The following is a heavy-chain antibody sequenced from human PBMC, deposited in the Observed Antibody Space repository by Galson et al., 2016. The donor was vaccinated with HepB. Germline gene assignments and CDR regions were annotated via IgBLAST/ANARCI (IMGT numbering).Heavy chain of an antibody. J-gene: IGHJ4*02. Sequence: SLRLSCAASGFTFSSYAMSWVRQAPGKGLEWVSAISGSGGSTYYADSVKGRFTISRDNSKNTLYLQMNSLSAEDTAVYYCAKKAAPYSRGWPLFDYWGQGTLVTVSS. CDR1: GFTFSSYA. V-gene: IGHV3-23*01. CDR2: ISGSGGST. D-gene: IGHD6-19*01. CDR3: AKKAAPYSRGWPLFDY.